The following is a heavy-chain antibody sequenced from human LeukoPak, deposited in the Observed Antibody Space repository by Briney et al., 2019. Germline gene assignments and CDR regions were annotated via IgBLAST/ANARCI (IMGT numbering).Heavy chain of an antibody. J-gene: IGHJ4*02. CDR1: GGTFSSYA. D-gene: IGHD3-22*01. CDR2: IIPIFGTA. V-gene: IGHV1-69*06. CDR3: ATVQKQDYDTTPYYDH. Sequence: EASVKVSCKASGGTFSSYAISWVRQAPGQGLEWMGGIIPIFGTANYAQKFQGRVIMTEDKSTDTAYMELSSLRSEDTAVYYCATVQKQDYDTTPYYDHWGQGTLVTVSS.